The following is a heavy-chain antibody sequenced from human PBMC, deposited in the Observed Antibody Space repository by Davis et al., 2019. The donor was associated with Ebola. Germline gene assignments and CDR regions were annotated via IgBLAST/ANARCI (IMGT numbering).Heavy chain of an antibody. CDR2: TYYRSDFYS. CDR1: DDSVSSDSAT. J-gene: IGHJ4*02. CDR3: ARDPGGGWHPHFDY. D-gene: IGHD6-19*01. Sequence: SQTLSLTCAISDDSVSSDSATWNWIRQSPSRGLEWLGRTYYRSDFYSEFALSLKGRITIHPDTTKNQFSLHLESVTPEDTAIYFCARDPGGGWHPHFDYWSQGTLVTVSS. V-gene: IGHV6-1*01.